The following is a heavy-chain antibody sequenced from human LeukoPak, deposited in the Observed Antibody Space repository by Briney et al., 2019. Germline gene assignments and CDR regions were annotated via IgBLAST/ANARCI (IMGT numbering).Heavy chain of an antibody. J-gene: IGHJ6*03. CDR3: ARGECSGGSCSTHNYYYYYMDV. CDR2: IYTGGST. V-gene: IGHV4-4*07. D-gene: IGHD2-15*01. Sequence: SETLSLTCTVSGGSISSYYWSWTRQPAGKGLEWIGRIYTGGSTNYNPSLKSRVTMSVDTSKNQFSLKLSSVTAADTAVYYCARGECSGGSCSTHNYYYYYMDVWGKGTTVTVSS. CDR1: GGSISSYY.